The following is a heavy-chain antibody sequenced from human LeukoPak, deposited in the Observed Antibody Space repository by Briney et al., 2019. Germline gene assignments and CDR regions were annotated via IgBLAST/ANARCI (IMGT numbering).Heavy chain of an antibody. CDR2: IKQDGSEK. V-gene: IGHV3-7*01. D-gene: IGHD3-3*01. J-gene: IGHJ4*02. CDR1: GFTFSSYW. Sequence: GGSLRLSCAASGFTFSSYWMSWVRQAPGKGLKWVANIKQDGSEKYYVDSVKGRFTISRDNAKNSLYLQMNSLRAEDTAVYYCARGAIFGVIIDRYYFDYWGQGNLVTVSS. CDR3: ARGAIFGVIIDRYYFDY.